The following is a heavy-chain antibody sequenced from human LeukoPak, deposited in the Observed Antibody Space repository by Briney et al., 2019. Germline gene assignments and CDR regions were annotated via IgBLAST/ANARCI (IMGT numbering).Heavy chain of an antibody. CDR2: IFYSEST. CDR1: GGSISSRSFY. CDR3: ARDEKAGDTSGYAPRFDF. D-gene: IGHD3-22*01. V-gene: IGHV4-39*07. J-gene: IGHJ4*02. Sequence: SETLSLTCTVSGGSISSRSFYWGWIRQPPGKGLEWIGTIFYSESTNYNPSLKSRVTMSVDTSDNQFSLNLSSVTAADTALYYCARDEKAGDTSGYAPRFDFWGQGALVTVSS.